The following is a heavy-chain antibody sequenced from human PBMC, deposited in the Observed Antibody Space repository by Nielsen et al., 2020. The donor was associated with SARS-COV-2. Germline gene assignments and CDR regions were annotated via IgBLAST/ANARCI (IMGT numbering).Heavy chain of an antibody. CDR2: ISWNSGSI. CDR1: GFTFDDYA. CDR3: AKETGDY. V-gene: IGHV3-9*01. Sequence: GGSLRLSCAPSGFTFDDYAMHWVRQAAGKGMEWVSGISWNSGSIGYADSVKGRFTISRDNAKNSLYLQMNSLRAEDTALYYCAKETGDYWGQGTLVTVSS. J-gene: IGHJ4*02. D-gene: IGHD3-9*01.